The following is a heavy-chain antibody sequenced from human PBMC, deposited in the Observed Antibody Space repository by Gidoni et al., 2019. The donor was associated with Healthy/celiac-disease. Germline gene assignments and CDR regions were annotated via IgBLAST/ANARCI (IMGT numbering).Heavy chain of an antibody. D-gene: IGHD3-10*01. CDR3: ARATGLLWFGELRFYYGMDV. V-gene: IGHV1-8*01. J-gene: IGHJ6*02. CDR1: GYTFTSYD. Sequence: QVQLVQSGAEVKKPGASVTVSCKASGYTFTSYDINWVRQATGQGLEWMGWMNPNSGNTGYAQKFQGRVTMTRNTSISTAYMELSSLRSEDTAVYYCARATGLLWFGELRFYYGMDVWGQGTTVTVSS. CDR2: MNPNSGNT.